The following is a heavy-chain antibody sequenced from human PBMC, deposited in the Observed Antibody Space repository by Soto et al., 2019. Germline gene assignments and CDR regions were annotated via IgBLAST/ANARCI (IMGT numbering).Heavy chain of an antibody. CDR2: FNPSGGRT. D-gene: IGHD5-18*01. Sequence: QGQLVQSGAEVKKPGAAVKVSCKASGYSLSDFYIHWVRQAPGHGPEWMGIFNPSGGRTSYAQKFKERVTMTSDTSTSTVYMELRRLTSEDTAVYYCATEKTTAHWYFEVWGRGTLVTVSS. CDR1: GYSLSDFY. V-gene: IGHV1-46*01. CDR3: ATEKTTAHWYFEV. J-gene: IGHJ2*01.